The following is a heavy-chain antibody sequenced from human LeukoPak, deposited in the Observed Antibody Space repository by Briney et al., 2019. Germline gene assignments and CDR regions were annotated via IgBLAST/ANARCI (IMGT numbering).Heavy chain of an antibody. Sequence: GASVKVSCKASGDTFTSLYIHWVRQAPGQGLEWMGVINPSAGSTSYAQKFQGRVTMTRDMSTSTVYMELNRLRSEDTAIYYCARVASNYGWFDPWGQETLVTVSS. CDR2: INPSAGST. CDR1: GDTFTSLY. CDR3: ARVASNYGWFDP. D-gene: IGHD4-11*01. J-gene: IGHJ5*02. V-gene: IGHV1-46*01.